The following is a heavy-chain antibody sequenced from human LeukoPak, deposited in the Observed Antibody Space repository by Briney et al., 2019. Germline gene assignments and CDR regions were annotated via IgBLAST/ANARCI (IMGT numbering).Heavy chain of an antibody. V-gene: IGHV3-23*01. CDR1: GFTFSSYA. D-gene: IGHD3-9*01. CDR2: ISGSGGST. Sequence: PGGSLRLSCAASGFTFSSYAMSWVRQAPGKGLEWVSAISGSGGSTYYADSVKGRFTISRDNSKNTLYLQMNSLRAGDTAVYYCAKGLGYDILNGMDVWGQGTTVTVSS. J-gene: IGHJ6*02. CDR3: AKGLGYDILNGMDV.